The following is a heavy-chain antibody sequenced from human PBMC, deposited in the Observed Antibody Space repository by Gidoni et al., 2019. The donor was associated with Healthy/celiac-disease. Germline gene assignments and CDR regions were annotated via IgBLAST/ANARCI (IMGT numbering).Heavy chain of an antibody. CDR1: GFTFRSYA. J-gene: IGHJ6*02. CDR3: AKDGGYDFPGGMDV. Sequence: EVLLLESGRGLVQPGRSRRLSCAASGFTFRSYAMSWVRQAPGKGLEWVSAISGSGGSTYYADSVKGRFTISRDNSKNTLYLQMNSLGAEDTAVYYCAKDGGYDFPGGMDVWGQGTTVTVS. CDR2: ISGSGGST. D-gene: IGHD5-12*01. V-gene: IGHV3-23*01.